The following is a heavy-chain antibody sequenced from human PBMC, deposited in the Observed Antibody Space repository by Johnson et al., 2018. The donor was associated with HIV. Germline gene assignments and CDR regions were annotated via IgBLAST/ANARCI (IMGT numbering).Heavy chain of an antibody. D-gene: IGHD1-26*01. CDR1: RFTFSRYD. Sequence: QVQLVESGGGVVQPGGSQRLSCAASRFTFSRYDMHWVRQAPGKGLEYVSGITNGGSTYSADSVKGRFTISRDNSRNTLYLQMNSLRAEDTAVYYCARSWELGETAFDIWGQGTMVTVSS. CDR2: ITNGGST. J-gene: IGHJ3*02. CDR3: ARSWELGETAFDI. V-gene: IGHV3-64*04.